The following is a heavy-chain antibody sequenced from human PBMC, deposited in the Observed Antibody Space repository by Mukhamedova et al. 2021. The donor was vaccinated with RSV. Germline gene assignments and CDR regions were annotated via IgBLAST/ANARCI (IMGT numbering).Heavy chain of an antibody. J-gene: IGHJ4*02. V-gene: IGHV4-4*02. Sequence: WIGEIYHSGSTNYNPSLKSRVTISVDKSKNQFSLKLSSVTAADTAVYYCASGGTDSSGYRDYWGQGTLVTVSS. CDR2: IYHSGST. D-gene: IGHD3-22*01. CDR3: ASGGTDSSGYRDY.